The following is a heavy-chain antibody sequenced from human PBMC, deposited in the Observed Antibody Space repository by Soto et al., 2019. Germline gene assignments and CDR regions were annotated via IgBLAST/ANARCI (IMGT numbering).Heavy chain of an antibody. V-gene: IGHV1-46*01. J-gene: IGHJ6*02. Sequence: GASVKVSCKASGYTFTSYYMHWVRQAPGQGLEWMGIINPSGGSTSYAQKFQGRVTMTRDTSTSTVYMELSSLRSEDTAVYYCAADDYGDYGLGYYYYGMDVWGQGTTVTVSS. D-gene: IGHD4-17*01. CDR3: AADDYGDYGLGYYYYGMDV. CDR1: GYTFTSYY. CDR2: INPSGGST.